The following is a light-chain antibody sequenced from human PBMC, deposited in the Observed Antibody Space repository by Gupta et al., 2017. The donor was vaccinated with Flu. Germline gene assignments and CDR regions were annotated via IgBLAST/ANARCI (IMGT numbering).Light chain of an antibody. J-gene: IGKJ1*01. CDR3: QQYNTYPWT. CDR2: KAS. V-gene: IGKV1-5*03. Sequence: DIQMTQSPSPLPASVGDTVTITCRASQSFSTWLAWYQQKPGKAPKLLIYKASSSETGVPSRFSGSGSGTDFTLTISSLQPDDFATYYCQQYNTYPWTFGQGTKVEI. CDR1: QSFSTW.